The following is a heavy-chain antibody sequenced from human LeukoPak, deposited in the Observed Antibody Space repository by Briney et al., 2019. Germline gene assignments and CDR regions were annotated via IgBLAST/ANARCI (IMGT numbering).Heavy chain of an antibody. V-gene: IGHV3-48*02. J-gene: IGHJ6*03. CDR1: GFTFSSYS. CDR2: ISSSSSTI. D-gene: IGHD4-17*01. CDR3: ARSCDYGYYYYYYMDV. Sequence: KPGGSLRLSCAASGFTFSSYSMNWVRQAPGKELEWVSYISSSSSTIYYADSVKGRFTISRDNAKNSLYLQMNSLRDEDTAVYYCARSCDYGYYYYYYMDVWGKGTTVTVSS.